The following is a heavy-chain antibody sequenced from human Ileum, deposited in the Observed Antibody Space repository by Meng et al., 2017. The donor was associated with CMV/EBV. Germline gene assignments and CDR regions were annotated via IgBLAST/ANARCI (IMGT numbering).Heavy chain of an antibody. D-gene: IGHD3-16*01. J-gene: IGHJ4*02. CDR3: AGGLIAFGGSVLDS. CDR2: IYHTGNT. V-gene: IGHV4-30-4*01. Sequence: SGFSMTSGDYYWSWIRQSPGKGLEWIGYIYHTGNTHYDPSLKSRVTISVDTSKNQYSLKLTSVTAADSAVYYCAGGLIAFGGSVLDSWGQGSLVTVSS. CDR1: GFSMTSGDYY.